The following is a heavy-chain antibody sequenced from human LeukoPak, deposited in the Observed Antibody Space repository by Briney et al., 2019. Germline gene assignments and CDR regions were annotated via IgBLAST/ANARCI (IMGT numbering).Heavy chain of an antibody. Sequence: GGSLRLSCAASGFTFSSYGMHWVRQAPGKGLEWVAVISYDGSNKYYADSVKGRFTISRDNSKNTLYLQMNSLRAEDTAVYYCARDSTYYYMDVWGKGTTVTVSS. V-gene: IGHV3-30*03. CDR1: GFTFSSYG. CDR2: ISYDGSNK. J-gene: IGHJ6*03. CDR3: ARDSTYYYMDV. D-gene: IGHD3-3*02.